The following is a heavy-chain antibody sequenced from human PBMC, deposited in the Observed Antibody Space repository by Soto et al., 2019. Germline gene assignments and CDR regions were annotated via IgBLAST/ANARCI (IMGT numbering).Heavy chain of an antibody. CDR2: MNPGSGDT. CDR1: RYSFTNND. J-gene: IGHJ4*02. CDR3: ARDLRAEYYFDY. V-gene: IGHV1-8*01. Sequence: GASVKVSSKASRYSFTNNDVSWVRQATGQGLEWMGWMNPGSGDTGYARKFQGRVTMTRDISTATAYMELSSLRSDDTAVYYCARDLRAEYYFDYWGQGTLVTVSS.